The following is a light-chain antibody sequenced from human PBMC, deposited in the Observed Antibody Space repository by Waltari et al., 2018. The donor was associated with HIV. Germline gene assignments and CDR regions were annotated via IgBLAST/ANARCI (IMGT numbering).Light chain of an antibody. CDR1: ALPDQF. CDR3: QSADLSGTYWV. V-gene: IGLV3-25*03. J-gene: IGLJ3*02. Sequence: SYDVTQPSSVSVSPGQTARITCSGYALPDQFVSWYQQNPGQAPVLVIYQDTQRPSGIPERFSGSSSGTVATLTIRGVRTEDEADYHCQSADLSGTYWVFGGGTKLTVL. CDR2: QDT.